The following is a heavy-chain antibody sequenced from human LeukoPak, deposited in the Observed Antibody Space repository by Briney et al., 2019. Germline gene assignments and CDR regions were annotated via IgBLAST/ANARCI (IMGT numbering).Heavy chain of an antibody. CDR3: AKDVPAAYFDY. J-gene: IGHJ4*02. CDR1: GFTFSNYG. D-gene: IGHD2-2*01. CDR2: VRYDESTK. V-gene: IGHV3-30*02. Sequence: PGGSLRLSCAASGFTFSNYGMHWVRQAPGKGLEWVAFVRYDESTKFYADSVKGRFTISRDNSKTTLCLQMNSLRPEDTAVYYCAKDVPAAYFDYWGQGTLVTVSS.